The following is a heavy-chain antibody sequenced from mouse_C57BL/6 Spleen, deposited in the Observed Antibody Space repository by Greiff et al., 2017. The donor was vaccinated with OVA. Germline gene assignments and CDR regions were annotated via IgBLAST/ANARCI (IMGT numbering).Heavy chain of an antibody. J-gene: IGHJ1*03. V-gene: IGHV1-18*01. CDR2: INPNNGGT. CDR3: ARPYYGSSPWYFDV. D-gene: IGHD1-1*01. Sequence: VKQSHGKSLEWIGDINPNNGGTIYNQKFKGKATLTVDKSSSTAYMELRSLTSEDTAASHCARPYYGSSPWYFDVWGTGTTVTVSS.